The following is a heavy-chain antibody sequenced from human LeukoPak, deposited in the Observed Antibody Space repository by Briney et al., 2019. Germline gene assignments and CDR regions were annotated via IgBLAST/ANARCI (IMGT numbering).Heavy chain of an antibody. D-gene: IGHD6-13*01. CDR3: ASWAGAAAGFSGPFDY. CDR1: GFTFSSYS. J-gene: IGHJ4*02. Sequence: PGGSLRLSCAASGFTFSSYSMNWVRQAPGKGLEWVSSISSSSSYIYYADSVKGRFTMSRDNAKNSLHLQMNRLRGEDTAVYYCASWAGAAAGFSGPFDYWGQGTLVTVSS. V-gene: IGHV3-21*06. CDR2: ISSSSSYI.